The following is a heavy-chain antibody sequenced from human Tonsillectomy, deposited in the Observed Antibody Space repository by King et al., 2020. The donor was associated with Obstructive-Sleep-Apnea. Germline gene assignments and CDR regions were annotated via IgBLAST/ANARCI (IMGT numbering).Heavy chain of an antibody. CDR3: AGEGGYTYGYEVYAFDI. CDR2: ISYDGINK. V-gene: IGHV3-30-3*01. Sequence: VQLVESGGGVVQPGRSLRLSCAASGFTFSSYAVHWVRQAPGKGLEWVAVISYDGINKYYADSVKGRFTISRDNSKNTLYLQMNSLRAEDTAVYYCAGEGGYTYGYEVYAFDIWGQGTMVTVSS. CDR1: GFTFSSYA. D-gene: IGHD5-18*01. J-gene: IGHJ3*02.